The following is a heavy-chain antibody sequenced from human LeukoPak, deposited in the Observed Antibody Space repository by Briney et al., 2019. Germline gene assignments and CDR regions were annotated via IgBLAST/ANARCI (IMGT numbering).Heavy chain of an antibody. CDR1: GFTFSSYS. CDR2: ISSSSSYI. V-gene: IGHV3-21*01. Sequence: GSLRLSCAASGFTFSSYSMNWVRQAPGKGLEWVSSISSSSSYIYYADSVKGRFTISRDNAKNSLYLQMSSLRAEDTAVYYCARAYGSGSYYFDYWGQGTLVTVSS. D-gene: IGHD1-26*01. CDR3: ARAYGSGSYYFDY. J-gene: IGHJ4*02.